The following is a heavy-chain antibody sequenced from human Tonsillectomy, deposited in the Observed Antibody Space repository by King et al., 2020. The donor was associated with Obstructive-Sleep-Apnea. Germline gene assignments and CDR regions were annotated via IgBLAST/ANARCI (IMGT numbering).Heavy chain of an antibody. V-gene: IGHV1-69*01. J-gene: IGHJ6*02. D-gene: IGHD3-22*01. Sequence: QLVQSGAEVKKPGSSVKVSCKASGGTFSTYAISWVRQAPGQGLEWMGGLIPIFGTANYAQKFQGRVTITADESTSTAYMELSSLRSEDTAVYYCARAGHAYYYAGSGYSPGYYYFGMDVWGQGTPVTVSS. CDR1: GGTFSTYA. CDR2: LIPIFGTA. CDR3: ARAGHAYYYAGSGYSPGYYYFGMDV.